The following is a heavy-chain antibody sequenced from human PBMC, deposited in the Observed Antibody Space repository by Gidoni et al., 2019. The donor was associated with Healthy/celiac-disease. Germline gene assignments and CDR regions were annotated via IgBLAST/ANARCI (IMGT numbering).Heavy chain of an antibody. J-gene: IGHJ6*02. Sequence: EVQLVESGGGLVQPGRSLRLSCAASGFTFDDYAMHWVRQAPGKGLEWVSGISWNSGSIGYADSVKGRFTISRDNAKNSLYLQMNSLRAEDTALYYCAKDISPQLRFSYYYGMDVWGQGTTVTVSS. CDR2: ISWNSGSI. CDR3: AKDISPQLRFSYYYGMDV. D-gene: IGHD5-12*01. CDR1: GFTFDDYA. V-gene: IGHV3-9*01.